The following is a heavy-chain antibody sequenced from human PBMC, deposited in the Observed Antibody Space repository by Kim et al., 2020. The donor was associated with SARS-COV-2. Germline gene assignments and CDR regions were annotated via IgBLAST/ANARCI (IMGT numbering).Heavy chain of an antibody. V-gene: IGHV4-31*02. CDR2: T. CDR3: ARVVGAAYFDY. Sequence: TYCNPSLKSRVTIAVDTSKNQFSLKLSSVAAADTAVYYCARVVGAAYFDYWGQGTLVTVSS. J-gene: IGHJ4*02. D-gene: IGHD1-26*01.